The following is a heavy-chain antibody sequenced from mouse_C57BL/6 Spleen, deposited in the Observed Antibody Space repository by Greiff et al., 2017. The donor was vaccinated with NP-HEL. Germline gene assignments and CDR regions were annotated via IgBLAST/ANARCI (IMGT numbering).Heavy chain of an antibody. V-gene: IGHV1-50*01. CDR2: IDPSDSYT. Sequence: QVQLQQPGAELVKPGASVKLSCKASGYTFTSYWMQWVKQRPGQGLEWIGEIDPSDSYTNYNQKFKGKATLTVDTSSSTAYMQLSSLTSEDSAVYYCARILNDYDEVFDYWGQGTTLTVSS. J-gene: IGHJ2*01. D-gene: IGHD2-4*01. CDR3: ARILNDYDEVFDY. CDR1: GYTFTSYW.